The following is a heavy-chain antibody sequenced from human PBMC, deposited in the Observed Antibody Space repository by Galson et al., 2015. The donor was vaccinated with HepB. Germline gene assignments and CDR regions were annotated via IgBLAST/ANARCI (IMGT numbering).Heavy chain of an antibody. CDR3: ARLNMVRGVISRIDY. CDR1: GYSFTSYW. V-gene: IGHV5-51*01. D-gene: IGHD3-10*01. Sequence: QSGAEVKKPGESLKISCKGSGYSFTSYWIGWVRQMPGKGLEWMGIIYPGDSDTRYSPSFQGQVTISADKSISTAYLQWSSLKASDTAMYYCARLNMVRGVISRIDYWGQGTLVTVSS. CDR2: IYPGDSDT. J-gene: IGHJ4*02.